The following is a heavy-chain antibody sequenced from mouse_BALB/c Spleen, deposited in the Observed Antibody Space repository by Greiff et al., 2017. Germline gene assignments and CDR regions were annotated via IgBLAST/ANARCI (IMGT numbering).Heavy chain of an antibody. D-gene: IGHD2-2*01. Sequence: EVKLVESGGGLVQPGGSLKLSCAASGFTFSSYDMSWVRQTPDKRLELVATINSNDGSTYYTDRVKGLFTISRYNAKNTLYLQMSSLKSEDTSMYYCARGLQGFAYWGQGTLVTVSA. CDR1: GFTFSSYD. CDR3: ARGLQGFAY. J-gene: IGHJ3*01. CDR2: INSNDGST. V-gene: IGHV5-6-3*01.